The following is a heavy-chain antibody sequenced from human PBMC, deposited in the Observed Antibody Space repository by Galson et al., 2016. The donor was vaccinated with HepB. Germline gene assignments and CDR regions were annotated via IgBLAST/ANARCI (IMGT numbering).Heavy chain of an antibody. J-gene: IGHJ4*02. Sequence: SLRLSCAASGISVSNNYMIWVRQAPGKGLEWVSSIYSGGATHYADSVKGRFTISRDSSKNTLYLQMNSLSAEDTAVYFCARDPNAAATGTWGWGQGTLVTVSS. CDR3: ARDPNAAATGTWG. V-gene: IGHV3-53*01. CDR2: IYSGGAT. D-gene: IGHD6-13*01. CDR1: GISVSNNY.